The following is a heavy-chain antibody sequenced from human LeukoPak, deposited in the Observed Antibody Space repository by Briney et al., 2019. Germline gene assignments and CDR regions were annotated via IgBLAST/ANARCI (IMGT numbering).Heavy chain of an antibody. D-gene: IGHD4-11*01. CDR2: IRSKDFGGTT. J-gene: IGHJ4*02. CDR1: GFTFGDYA. V-gene: IGHV3-49*04. CDR3: TRGYSDYPY. Sequence: GRSLRLSCTASGFTFGDYAMTWVRQAPGKGLEWVGFIRSKDFGGTTEYAASVKGRFTISRDDSKSIAYLQMSSLKTEDTAVYYCTRGYSDYPYWGQGTLVSVSS.